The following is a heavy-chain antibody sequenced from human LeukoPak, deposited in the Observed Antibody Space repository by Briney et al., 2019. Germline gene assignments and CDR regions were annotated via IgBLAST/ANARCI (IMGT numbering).Heavy chain of an antibody. CDR1: GGTFSSYA. D-gene: IGHD2-2*01. CDR3: ARVSHSNSCSSTSCYYYYYMDV. J-gene: IGHJ6*03. V-gene: IGHV1-69*05. Sequence: ASVKFSCKASGGTFSSYAISWVRQAPGQGLEWMGGIIPIFGTANYAQKFQGRVTITTDESTSTAYMELSSLRSEDTAVYYCARVSHSNSCSSTSCYYYYYMDVWGKGTTVTVSS. CDR2: IIPIFGTA.